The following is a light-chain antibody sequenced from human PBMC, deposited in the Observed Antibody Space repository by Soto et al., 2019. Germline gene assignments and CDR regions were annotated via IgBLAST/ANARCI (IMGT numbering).Light chain of an antibody. CDR3: CSYAGGYTLV. CDR2: DVS. J-gene: IGLJ2*01. CDR1: SSDVGDYNY. Sequence: QSVLTQPRSVSGSPGQSVTISCTGTSSDVGDYNYVSWYQQHPGKAPKVMIYDVSKRPSGVPDRFSGSKSGDTASLTISGLQAEDEADYYCCSYAGGYTLVFGGGTKLTVL. V-gene: IGLV2-11*01.